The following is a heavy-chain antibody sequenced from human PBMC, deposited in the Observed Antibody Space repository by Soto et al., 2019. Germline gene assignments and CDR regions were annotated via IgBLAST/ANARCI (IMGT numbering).Heavy chain of an antibody. Sequence: GASVKVSCKASGDTFTDYYIHWVRQAPGQGLEWMGTVNPSGGHTTYAQHFLGRVTMTRDTSTSTLYMELTSLTSDDTAIYYCARVSGYYLPDYWGQGTLVTVSS. CDR1: GDTFTDYY. V-gene: IGHV1-46*01. CDR2: VNPSGGHT. J-gene: IGHJ4*02. CDR3: ARVSGYYLPDY. D-gene: IGHD5-12*01.